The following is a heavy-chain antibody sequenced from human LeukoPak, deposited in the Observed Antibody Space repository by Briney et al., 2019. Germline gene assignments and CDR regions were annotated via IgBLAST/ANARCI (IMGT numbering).Heavy chain of an antibody. V-gene: IGHV3-7*05. D-gene: IGHD7-27*01. Sequence: GGSLRLSCAASGFTSTSYCMTWVRQAPGKGLHWVANINHDGTDKNYADSVKGRFTISRDNAKRSVFLQMNSLRAEDTGLYYCAREVWGPRFDPRGQGTLVTVSS. CDR2: INHDGTDK. CDR3: AREVWGPRFDP. J-gene: IGHJ5*02. CDR1: GFTSTSYC.